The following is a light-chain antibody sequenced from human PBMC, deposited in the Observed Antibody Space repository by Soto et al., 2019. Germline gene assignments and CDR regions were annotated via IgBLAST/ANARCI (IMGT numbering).Light chain of an antibody. V-gene: IGKV3-11*01. CDR2: DAS. CDR3: QQCCNWPQWT. J-gene: IGKJ1*01. CDR1: QSVGTF. Sequence: EIVLTQSPATLSFSPGERATLSCRSSQSVGTFFAWYQQKPGQAPRLLIYDASNRATGIPARFSGSGSGTDFTLTIRSLEPEDFAVYYCQQCCNWPQWTFGQGTKGDIK.